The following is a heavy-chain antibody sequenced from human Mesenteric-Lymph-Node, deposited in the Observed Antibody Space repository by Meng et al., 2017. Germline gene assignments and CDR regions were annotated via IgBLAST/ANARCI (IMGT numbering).Heavy chain of an antibody. CDR2: INLNSGGT. J-gene: IGHJ4*02. D-gene: IGHD3-22*01. CDR1: GYTFTGYY. CDR3: AAFYYESSGYFRADY. Sequence: QVQLVQPGAVWKKPGASVKVPCKASGYTFTGYYIHWVRQAPGQGLEWMGRINLNSGGTNYAQKFQGRVTMTWDTSISAAQMELSSLRSDDTAVYYCAAFYYESSGYFRADYWGQGILVTVSS. V-gene: IGHV1-2*06.